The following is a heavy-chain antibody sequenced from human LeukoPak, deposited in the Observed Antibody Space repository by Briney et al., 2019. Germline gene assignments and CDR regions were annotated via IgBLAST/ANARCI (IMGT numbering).Heavy chain of an antibody. Sequence: PGGSLRLSCAASAFTFSDYYMSWIRQAPGKGLEWVSSISSSGNILYYVDSVKGRFTISRDNAKNSLYLQMNSLRAEDTAVYYCARDRRYSGSYPLDYWGQGTLVTVSS. D-gene: IGHD1-26*01. V-gene: IGHV3-11*01. CDR3: ARDRRYSGSYPLDY. J-gene: IGHJ4*02. CDR1: AFTFSDYY. CDR2: ISSSGNIL.